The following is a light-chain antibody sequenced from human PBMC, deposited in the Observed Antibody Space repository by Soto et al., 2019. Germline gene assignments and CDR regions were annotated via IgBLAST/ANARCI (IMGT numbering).Light chain of an antibody. Sequence: QSVLTQPPSASGTPGQRVTMSCSGRSSNIGTNTVNWYQHLPGTAPKLLIYDHNQRPSGVPDRFSGFKSGTSASLAISGLQSEDEADYYCAAWDDSLNGMVFGGGTKLTVL. CDR1: SSNIGTNT. CDR3: AAWDDSLNGMV. J-gene: IGLJ2*01. CDR2: DHN. V-gene: IGLV1-44*01.